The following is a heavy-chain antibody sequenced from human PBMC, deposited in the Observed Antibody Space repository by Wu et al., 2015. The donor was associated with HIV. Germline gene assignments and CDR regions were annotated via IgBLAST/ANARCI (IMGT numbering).Heavy chain of an antibody. CDR3: ATGRNYYDSNVDSYYYAMDV. V-gene: IGHV1-2*02. CDR2: VNIKYGGT. J-gene: IGHJ6*02. Sequence: QVHLVQSGAEVRKPGASLNISCKASGYSFRDYYIHWVRQAPGQGLEWMGWVNIKYGGTNYARKFQGRITVTADTSITTAYMQLHRVTSDDTAVYYCATGRNYYDSNVDSYYYAMDVWGQGTTVTVS. D-gene: IGHD3-22*01. CDR1: GYSFRDYY.